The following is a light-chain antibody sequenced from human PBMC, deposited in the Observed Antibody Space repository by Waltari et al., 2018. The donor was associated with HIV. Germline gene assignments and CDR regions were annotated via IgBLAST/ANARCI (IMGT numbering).Light chain of an antibody. V-gene: IGLV2-11*01. CDR1: SSDVGGYNY. J-gene: IGLJ3*02. Sequence: LTQPASVSGSPGQSITISCTGTSSDVGGYNYVSWYQQHPGKAPKVMIYDVSKRPSGVPDRFSGSKSGNTASLTISGLQAEDEADYYCCSYAGSYIWVFGGGTKLTVL. CDR2: DVS. CDR3: CSYAGSYIWV.